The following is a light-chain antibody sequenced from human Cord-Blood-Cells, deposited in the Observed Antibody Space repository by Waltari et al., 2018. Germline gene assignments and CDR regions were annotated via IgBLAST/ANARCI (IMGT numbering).Light chain of an antibody. CDR2: EGS. Sequence: QSALTQPASVSGSPGQSITISCTGTSSDVGSYNLVSWYQQHPGKAPKLMIYEGSKRPSGVSERFSGSKSGNTASLTISGLQAEDEADYYCCSYAGSSTFYVFGTGTKVTVL. CDR1: SSDVGSYNL. J-gene: IGLJ1*01. V-gene: IGLV2-23*01. CDR3: CSYAGSSTFYV.